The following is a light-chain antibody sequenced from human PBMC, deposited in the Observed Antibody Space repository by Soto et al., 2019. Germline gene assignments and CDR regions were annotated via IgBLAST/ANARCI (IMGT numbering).Light chain of an antibody. V-gene: IGKV3-11*01. CDR2: DAS. Sequence: EVVLTQSPATLSLSPGEIATLSCRASQSVGMYLAWYQHKPGQAPRLLIYDASNRATGIPARFSGSGSGTDFTLTISSLVPEDFAVYYCQHRYSWPLTVGGATMVEIK. CDR3: QHRYSWPLT. J-gene: IGKJ4*01. CDR1: QSVGMY.